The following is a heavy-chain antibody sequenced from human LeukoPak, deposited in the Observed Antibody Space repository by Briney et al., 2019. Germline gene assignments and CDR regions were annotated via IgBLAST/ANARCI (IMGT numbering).Heavy chain of an antibody. J-gene: IGHJ4*02. CDR3: ASTRDYGDYVDY. V-gene: IGHV4-4*02. Sequence: PSETLSLTCAVSGGSISSSNWWSWVRQPPGKGLEWIGEIYHSGSTNYNPSLKSRVTISVDKSKNQFSLKLSSVTAADTAVYYCASTRDYGDYVDYWGQGTLVTVSS. CDR1: GGSISSSNW. D-gene: IGHD4-17*01. CDR2: IYHSGST.